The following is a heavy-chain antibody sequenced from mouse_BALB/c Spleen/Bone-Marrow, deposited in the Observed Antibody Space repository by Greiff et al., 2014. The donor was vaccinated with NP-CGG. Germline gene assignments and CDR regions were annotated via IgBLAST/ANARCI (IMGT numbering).Heavy chain of an antibody. CDR2: VWRGGST. J-gene: IGHJ4*01. V-gene: IGHV2-5*01. D-gene: IGHD3-3*01. Sequence: QVQLQQSGPGPVQSSQSLSIICTVSGFSLTNYGVHWVRQSPGKGLEWLGVVWRGGSTDYNAAFMSRLSITRDNSKSQVFFKMNSLQADDTAIYYCAKNRRGTRAMDYWGQGTSVTVSS. CDR3: AKNRRGTRAMDY. CDR1: GFSLTNYG.